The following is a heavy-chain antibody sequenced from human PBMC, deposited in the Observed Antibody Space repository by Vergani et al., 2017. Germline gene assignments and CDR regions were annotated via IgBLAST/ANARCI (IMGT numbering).Heavy chain of an antibody. D-gene: IGHD2-2*01. CDR1: GGSISSSSYY. Sequence: QLQLQESGPGLVKPSETLSLTCTVSGGSISSSSYYWGWIRQPPGKGLEGIGSIYYSGSTYYNPSLKSRVPISVDTSQNQFSLKLSSVTAADTAVYYCARQAPGYCSSTSCYRGGYFDLWGRGTLVTVSS. V-gene: IGHV4-39*01. J-gene: IGHJ2*01. CDR2: IYYSGST. CDR3: ARQAPGYCSSTSCYRGGYFDL.